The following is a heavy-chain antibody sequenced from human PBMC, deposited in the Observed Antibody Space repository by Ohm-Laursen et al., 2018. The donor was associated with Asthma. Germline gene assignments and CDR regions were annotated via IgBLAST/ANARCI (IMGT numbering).Heavy chain of an antibody. Sequence: SLRLSCTASGFTFSNYAIHWVRQAPGKGLEWVAVISDDGRNKYYADSVKGRFTISRDNAKNLLFLEMINLRAEDTAVYYCVRWTSGYFDYWGQGTLVTVSS. CDR1: GFTFSNYA. CDR3: VRWTSGYFDY. CDR2: ISDDGRNK. V-gene: IGHV3-30*04. D-gene: IGHD4-23*01. J-gene: IGHJ4*02.